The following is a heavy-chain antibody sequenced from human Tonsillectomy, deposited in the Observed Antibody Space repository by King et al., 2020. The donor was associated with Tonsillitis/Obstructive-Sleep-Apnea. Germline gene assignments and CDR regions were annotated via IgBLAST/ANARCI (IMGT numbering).Heavy chain of an antibody. CDR1: GFTFSGSA. V-gene: IGHV3-73*01. D-gene: IGHD3-16*01. Sequence: VQLVESGGGLVQPGGSLKLSCAASGFTFSGSAMHWVRQASGKGPEWVGRIRSKANSYATAYAASVKGRFTISRDDSKNTAYLQMNSLKTEDTAVYYCTSGLGGDYYYYGMDVWGQGTTVTVSS. CDR3: TSGLGGDYYYYGMDV. CDR2: IRSKANSYAT. J-gene: IGHJ6*02.